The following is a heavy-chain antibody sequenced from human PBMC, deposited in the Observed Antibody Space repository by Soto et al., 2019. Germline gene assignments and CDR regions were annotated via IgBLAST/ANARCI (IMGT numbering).Heavy chain of an antibody. D-gene: IGHD6-19*01. CDR3: AKETGYSSGWDPEY. J-gene: IGHJ4*02. Sequence: GGSLRLSCAASGFTFSSYGMHWVRQAPGKGLEWVAVISYDGSNKYYADSVKGRFTISRDNSKNTLYLQMNSLRAEDTAVYYCAKETGYSSGWDPEYWGQGTLVTVSS. CDR2: ISYDGSNK. V-gene: IGHV3-30*18. CDR1: GFTFSSYG.